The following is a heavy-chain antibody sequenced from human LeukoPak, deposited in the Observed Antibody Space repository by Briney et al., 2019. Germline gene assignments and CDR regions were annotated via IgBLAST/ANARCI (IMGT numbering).Heavy chain of an antibody. CDR2: ISSSGSTM. Sequence: PGGSLRLSCAASGFTFSSYEMTWVRQAPGKGLEWISYISSSGSTMYYADSVKGRFTMSRDNAKRSVYLRMNSLRAEDTAIYYCARGSGFDYWGQGTLVTVSS. CDR3: ARGSGFDY. J-gene: IGHJ4*02. CDR1: GFTFSSYE. V-gene: IGHV3-48*03.